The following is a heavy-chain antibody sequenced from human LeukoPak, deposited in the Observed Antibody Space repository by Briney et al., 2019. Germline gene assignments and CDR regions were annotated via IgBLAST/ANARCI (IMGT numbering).Heavy chain of an antibody. J-gene: IGHJ6*02. CDR1: GGSISSGGYY. V-gene: IGHV4-31*03. CDR2: IYYSGST. CDR3: ASYGAHYYYYYYGMDV. Sequence: SETLSLTCTVSGGSISSGGYYWSWIRQHPGKGLEWIGYIYYSGSTYYNPSLKSRVTISVDTSKNQFSLKLSSVTAADTAVYYCASYGAHYYYYYYGMDVWGQGTTVTVS. D-gene: IGHD4-17*01.